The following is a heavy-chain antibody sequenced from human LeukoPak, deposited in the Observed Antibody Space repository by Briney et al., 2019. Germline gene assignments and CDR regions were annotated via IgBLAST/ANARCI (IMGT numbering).Heavy chain of an antibody. CDR3: ARHPAAAAPGY. Sequence: PSETLSLTCTVPGGSISSYYWSWIWQTPRKGLEWIGYIYYSGSTNYNPSLKSRVTISVDTSKNQFSLKLSSVTAADTAVYYCARHPAAAAPGYWGQGTLVTVSS. V-gene: IGHV4-59*08. CDR1: GGSISSYY. J-gene: IGHJ4*02. CDR2: IYYSGST. D-gene: IGHD6-13*01.